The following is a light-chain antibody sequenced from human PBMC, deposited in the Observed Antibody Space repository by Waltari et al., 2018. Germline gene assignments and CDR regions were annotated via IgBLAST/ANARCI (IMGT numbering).Light chain of an antibody. J-gene: IGKJ4*01. Sequence: DIQMTQSPSTLSASVGDRVTITCRASQSISTWLAWYQQKPGKVPNLLISQASTLEGGVPSRFSGSGSGTEFTLSISSLQPDDIATFYCQQYKSFPFTFGGGTKVEVK. V-gene: IGKV1-5*03. CDR3: QQYKSFPFT. CDR1: QSISTW. CDR2: QAS.